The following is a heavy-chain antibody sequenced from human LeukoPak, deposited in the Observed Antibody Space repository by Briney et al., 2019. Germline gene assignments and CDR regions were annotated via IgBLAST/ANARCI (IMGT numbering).Heavy chain of an antibody. V-gene: IGHV3-30*03. CDR1: GFTFSSYG. CDR3: GRDLGGRGGA. Sequence: GGSLRLSCAASGFTFSSYGMHWVRQAPGKGLEWVAVISYDGSNKYYADSVKGRFTISRDNSKNTLYLQMNSLRAEDTAVYYCGRDLGGRGGAWGQGTLVTVSS. CDR2: ISYDGSNK. J-gene: IGHJ5*02. D-gene: IGHD1-26*01.